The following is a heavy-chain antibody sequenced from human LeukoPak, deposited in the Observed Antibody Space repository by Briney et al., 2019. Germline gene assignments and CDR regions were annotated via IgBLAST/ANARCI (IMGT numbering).Heavy chain of an antibody. Sequence: PGGSLRLSCAASGFTFSSYWMHWVRQAPGKGLVWVSRINSDGSSTSYADSVKGRFTISRDNAKNTLYLQMNSLRAEDTAVYYCARSRPLACYYYDSSGLDPWGQGTLVTVSS. D-gene: IGHD3-22*01. CDR3: ARSRPLACYYYDSSGLDP. CDR2: INSDGSST. J-gene: IGHJ5*02. CDR1: GFTFSSYW. V-gene: IGHV3-74*01.